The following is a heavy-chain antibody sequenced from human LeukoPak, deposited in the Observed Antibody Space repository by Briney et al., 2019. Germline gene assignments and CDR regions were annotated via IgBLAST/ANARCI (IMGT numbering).Heavy chain of an antibody. Sequence: GGSLRLSCAASGFAFSSYNMNWVRQAPGKGLEWVSSISTSGAYIYYADSVKGRFTISRDNAKNSLSLQMNSLRAEDTAVYCCASQGYCSSGSCSFPRHPFDYWGQGTLVTVSS. D-gene: IGHD2-15*01. CDR1: GFAFSSYN. J-gene: IGHJ4*02. CDR2: ISTSGAYI. CDR3: ASQGYCSSGSCSFPRHPFDY. V-gene: IGHV3-21*01.